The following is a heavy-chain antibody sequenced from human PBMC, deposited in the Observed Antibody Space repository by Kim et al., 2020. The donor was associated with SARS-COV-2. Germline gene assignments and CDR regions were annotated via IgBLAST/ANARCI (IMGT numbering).Heavy chain of an antibody. CDR2: ISYDGSNK. CDR1: GFTFSSYG. J-gene: IGHJ4*02. V-gene: IGHV3-30*18. Sequence: GGSLRLSCAASGFTFSSYGMHWVRQAPGKGLEWVAVISYDGSNKYYADSVKGRFTISRDNSKNTLYLQMNSLRAEDTAVYYCANSPRKRLVIPFDYWGQGTLVTVSS. D-gene: IGHD3-9*01. CDR3: ANSPRKRLVIPFDY.